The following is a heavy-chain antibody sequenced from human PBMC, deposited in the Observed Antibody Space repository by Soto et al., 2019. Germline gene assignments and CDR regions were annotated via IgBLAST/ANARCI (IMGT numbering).Heavy chain of an antibody. CDR2: ISYDGSNK. CDR3: AKEYGSTWIDH. D-gene: IGHD6-13*01. CDR1: GFTFSSYG. V-gene: IGHV3-30*18. J-gene: IGHJ4*02. Sequence: QPGGSLRLSCAASGFTFSSYGMHWVRQAPGKGLEWVPVISYDGSNKYYADSVKGRFTISRDNSKNTLYLQLNSLRDEDTAVYYCAKEYGSTWIDHWGQGTPVTVSS.